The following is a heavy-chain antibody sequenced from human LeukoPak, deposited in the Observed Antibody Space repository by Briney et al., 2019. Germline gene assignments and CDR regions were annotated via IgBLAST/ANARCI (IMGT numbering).Heavy chain of an antibody. D-gene: IGHD3-22*01. CDR3: ARGGHVRVYDSSAYYGHE. V-gene: IGHV1-46*01. CDR1: GYTFTSYY. Sequence: GASVKVSCKAPGYTFTSYYMYWVRQAPGQGLEWMGIINPSRGNTNYAQRFQGRVTMTRDMSTSTVYMELSSLRSEDTAVYYCARGGHVRVYDSSAYYGHEWGQGTLVTVSS. J-gene: IGHJ4*02. CDR2: INPSRGNT.